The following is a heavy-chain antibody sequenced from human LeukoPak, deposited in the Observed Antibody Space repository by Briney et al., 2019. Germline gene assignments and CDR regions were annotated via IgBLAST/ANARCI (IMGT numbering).Heavy chain of an antibody. Sequence: GGSLRLSCAASGFTISSHAMSWIRQAPGKGLEWVSAISISGATTHYADSVKGRFTISRDNSKNTMYLEVNSLRAEDTAIYYCAKEYKVGTTTKCFQHWGQGTLVTVSS. CDR1: GFTISSHA. CDR3: AKEYKVGTTTKCFQH. V-gene: IGHV3-23*01. J-gene: IGHJ1*01. CDR2: ISISGATT. D-gene: IGHD1-26*01.